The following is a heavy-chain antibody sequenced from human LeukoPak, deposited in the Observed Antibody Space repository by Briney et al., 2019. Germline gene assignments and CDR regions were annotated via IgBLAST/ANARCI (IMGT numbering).Heavy chain of an antibody. CDR3: AKDLSYGDTSYFYYYMDV. D-gene: IGHD4-17*01. Sequence: PGGSLRLSRAASGFIYSNFAMNWVRQAPGKGLEWVSVISGSGGSSFYADSVKGRFIISRDNSKNTLYLQMNSLRVEDTAQYYCAKDLSYGDTSYFYYYMDVWGKGTTVTVSS. J-gene: IGHJ6*03. CDR2: ISGSGGSS. CDR1: GFIYSNFA. V-gene: IGHV3-23*01.